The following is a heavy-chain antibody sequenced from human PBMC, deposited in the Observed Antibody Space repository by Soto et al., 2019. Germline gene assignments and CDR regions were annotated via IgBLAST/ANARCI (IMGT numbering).Heavy chain of an antibody. V-gene: IGHV4-4*02. CDR2: IYHSGGT. Sequence: SETLSLTCGVSSDSSSSSNWWSWVRQPPGKGLEWIGEIYHSGGTNYNPSLESRVTISVDKSKNQFSLKLSSVTAADTAIYYCAISFYDYIWGTYRHQWFDPWGQGTLVTVSS. J-gene: IGHJ5*02. D-gene: IGHD3-16*02. CDR3: AISFYDYIWGTYRHQWFDP. CDR1: SDSSSSSNW.